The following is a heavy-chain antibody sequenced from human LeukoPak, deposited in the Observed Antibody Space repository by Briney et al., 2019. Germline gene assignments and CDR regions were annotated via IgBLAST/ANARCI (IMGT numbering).Heavy chain of an antibody. Sequence: PGGSLRLSCRTSGLRFGDYAMGGVRRAPGKGREWVAFIRSNIYGGTTEYAASVRGRFTISRDDSESSVYLQMNSLKTEDTAVYYCTRDHWNTFDYWGQGTLVTVSS. CDR2: IRSNIYGGTT. CDR1: GLRFGDYA. CDR3: TRDHWNTFDY. J-gene: IGHJ4*02. V-gene: IGHV3-49*04. D-gene: IGHD1/OR15-1a*01.